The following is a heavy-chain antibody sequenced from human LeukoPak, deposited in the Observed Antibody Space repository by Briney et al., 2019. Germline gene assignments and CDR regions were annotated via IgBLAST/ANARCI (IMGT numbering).Heavy chain of an antibody. CDR3: SRDATGDH. J-gene: IGHJ4*02. D-gene: IGHD1-1*01. CDR2: SRNRAKSYTT. Sequence: GGSLRHSCAVSGSTFSDHYMDWVRQAPGKGLEWVGRSRNRAKSYTTDYAASVKGRFTISKDDSKSTLYLQVNSLETEDTAVYYCSRDATGDHWGQGTLVSVSS. V-gene: IGHV3-72*01. CDR1: GSTFSDHY.